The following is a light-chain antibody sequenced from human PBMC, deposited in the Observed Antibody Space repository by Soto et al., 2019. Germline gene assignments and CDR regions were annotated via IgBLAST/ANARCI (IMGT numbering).Light chain of an antibody. J-gene: IGLJ2*01. V-gene: IGLV4-69*01. CDR3: QTWGSGIVV. CDR1: SGHSNYA. CDR2: LNSDGSH. Sequence: QPVLTQSPSASASLGASVKLTCTLSSGHSNYAIAWHQQQSEKGPRYLMKLNSDGSHSKGDGIPDRFSGSSSGAERYLTIARLPSEDEADYCCQTWGSGIVVFGGGTQLTVL.